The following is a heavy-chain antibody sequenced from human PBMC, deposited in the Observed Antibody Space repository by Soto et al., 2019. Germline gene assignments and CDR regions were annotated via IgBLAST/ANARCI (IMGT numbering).Heavy chain of an antibody. Sequence: HPGGSLRLSCAASGFTFSRYAMHWVRQAPDKGLEWVAVISYDGSNKYYADSVKGRFTISRDNSKNTLYLQMNSLRAEDTAVYYCARDIVSGWPCGYFDYWGQGTLATV. CDR1: GFTFSRYA. J-gene: IGHJ4*02. V-gene: IGHV3-30-3*01. D-gene: IGHD6-19*01. CDR3: ARDIVSGWPCGYFDY. CDR2: ISYDGSNK.